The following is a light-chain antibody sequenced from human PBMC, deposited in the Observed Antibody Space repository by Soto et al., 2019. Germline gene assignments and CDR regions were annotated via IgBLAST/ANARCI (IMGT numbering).Light chain of an antibody. CDR1: SSNIGAGYD. CDR2: GNS. J-gene: IGLJ3*02. V-gene: IGLV1-40*01. CDR3: QSYDSSLSGWV. Sequence: QLVLTQPPSVSGAPGQRVTISCTGSSSNIGAGYDVHWYPQLPGTAPKLLIYGNSNRPSGVPDRFSGSKSGTSASLAITGLQAEDEADYYCQSYDSSLSGWVFGGGTKVTVL.